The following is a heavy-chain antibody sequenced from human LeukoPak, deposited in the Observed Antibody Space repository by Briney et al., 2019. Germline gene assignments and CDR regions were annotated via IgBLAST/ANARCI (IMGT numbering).Heavy chain of an antibody. CDR3: AREKTSGSYWVDC. Sequence: SETLSLTCTVSGDSISTSSFCWGWIRQPPGGGLEWLGSIYYSGTTYYNPSLKSRVTISVDTSKNQFSLKLTSVTAADTAVYYCAREKTSGSYWVDCWGQGTLVTVSS. V-gene: IGHV4-39*07. CDR2: IYYSGTT. D-gene: IGHD1-26*01. CDR1: GDSISTSSFC. J-gene: IGHJ4*02.